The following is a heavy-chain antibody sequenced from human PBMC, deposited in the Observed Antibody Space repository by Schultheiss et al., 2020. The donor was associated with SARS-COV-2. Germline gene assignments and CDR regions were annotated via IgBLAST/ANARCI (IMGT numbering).Heavy chain of an antibody. CDR3: ARNCLEPKPDYYYYGMDV. J-gene: IGHJ6*02. Sequence: GESLKISCAASGFTFSSYAMHWVRQAPGKGLEWVAVISYDGSNKYYADSVKGRFTISRDNSKNTLYLQMNSLRAEDTAVYYCARNCLEPKPDYYYYGMDVWGQGTTVTVSS. D-gene: IGHD1-1*01. V-gene: IGHV3-30-3*01. CDR1: GFTFSSYA. CDR2: ISYDGSNK.